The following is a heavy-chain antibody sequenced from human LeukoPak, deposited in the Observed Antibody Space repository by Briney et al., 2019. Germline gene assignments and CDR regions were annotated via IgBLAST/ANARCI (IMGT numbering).Heavy chain of an antibody. J-gene: IGHJ4*02. V-gene: IGHV1-8*01. CDR1: GYTFTSYD. D-gene: IGHD5-18*01. Sequence: ASVKVSCKASGYTFTSYDINWVRQATGQGLEWMGWMNPNSGNTGYAQKFQGRVTMTRNTSISTAYMELSSLRSEDTAVYYCARDTAMGKGRYFDYWGQGTLVTVSS. CDR2: MNPNSGNT. CDR3: ARDTAMGKGRYFDY.